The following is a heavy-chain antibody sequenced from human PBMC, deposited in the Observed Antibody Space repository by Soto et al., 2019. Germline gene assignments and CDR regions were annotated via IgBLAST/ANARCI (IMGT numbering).Heavy chain of an antibody. J-gene: IGHJ4*02. V-gene: IGHV4-59*08. CDR3: ARHFSVDYFDY. CDR1: GGSISSYY. CDR2: IYYSGST. Sequence: SETLSLTCTVSGGSISSYYWSWIRQPPGKGLEWIGYIYYSGSTNYNPSLKSRVTISVDTSKNQFSLKLSSVTAADTALYYCARHFSVDYFDYWGQGTLVTSPQ.